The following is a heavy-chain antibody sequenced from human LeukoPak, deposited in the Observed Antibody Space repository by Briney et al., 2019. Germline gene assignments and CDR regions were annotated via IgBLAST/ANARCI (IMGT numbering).Heavy chain of an antibody. CDR3: TGSFGQLTFFDY. V-gene: IGHV4-39*07. CDR2: IYYSGST. CDR1: GGSISSSSYY. J-gene: IGHJ4*02. D-gene: IGHD3-10*01. Sequence: PSETLSLTCTVSGGSISSSSYYWGWIRQPPGKGLEWIGSIYYSGSTYYNPSLKSRVTISVDTSKNQFSLKLSSVTAADTAVYYCTGSFGQLTFFDYWGQGTLVTVSS.